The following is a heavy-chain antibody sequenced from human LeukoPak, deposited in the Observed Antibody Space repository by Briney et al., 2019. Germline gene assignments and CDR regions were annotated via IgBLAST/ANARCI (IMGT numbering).Heavy chain of an antibody. CDR1: GYSFTSYW. V-gene: IGHV5-51*01. Sequence: GESLKISCKCSGYSFTSYWIGWVRQMPGKGLEWMGIIFPGDSDTRYSPSFEGQVTISADKSLSTAYLQWTSLNVSDTAMYYCAVTALDNWFDHWGQGTLVTVSS. D-gene: IGHD2-21*02. J-gene: IGHJ5*02. CDR2: IFPGDSDT. CDR3: AVTALDNWFDH.